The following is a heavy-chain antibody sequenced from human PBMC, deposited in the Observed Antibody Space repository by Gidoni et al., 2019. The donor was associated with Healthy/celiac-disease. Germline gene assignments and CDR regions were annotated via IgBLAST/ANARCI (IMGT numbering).Heavy chain of an antibody. J-gene: IGHJ4*02. CDR1: GFTFSSYG. V-gene: IGHV3-33*01. CDR3: ARVGIAAAALDY. Sequence: QVQLVESGGGVVQPGRSLRLTCAASGFTFSSYGMHWVRQAPGKGLEWVAVIWYDGSNKYYADSVKGRFTISRDNSKNTLYLQMNSLRAEDTAVYYCARVGIAAAALDYWGQGTLVTVSS. D-gene: IGHD6-13*01. CDR2: IWYDGSNK.